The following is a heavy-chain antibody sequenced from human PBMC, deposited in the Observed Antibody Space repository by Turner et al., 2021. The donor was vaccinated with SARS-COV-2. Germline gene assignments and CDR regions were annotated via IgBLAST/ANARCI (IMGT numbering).Heavy chain of an antibody. J-gene: IGHJ4*02. D-gene: IGHD6-19*01. Sequence: QVQLVESGGGVVQPGRSLRPSCAASGFTFSSYGMHWVRQAPGKGLEWVAFIWYDGSNKYYADSMKGRFTISRDNSKNTLYLQMNSLRAEDTAVYYCARDKGEGSSGWLIPSGSYYFDYWGQGTLVTVSS. CDR1: GFTFSSYG. CDR2: IWYDGSNK. V-gene: IGHV3-33*01. CDR3: ARDKGEGSSGWLIPSGSYYFDY.